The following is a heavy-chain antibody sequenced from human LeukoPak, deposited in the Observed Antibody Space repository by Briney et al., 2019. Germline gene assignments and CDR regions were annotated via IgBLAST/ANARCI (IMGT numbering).Heavy chain of an antibody. D-gene: IGHD2-2*01. Sequence: GGSLRLSCAASGFTFSSRSMNWVRQAPGKGLEWVSAISSDSSYIYYADSVRGRFTISRDNAKNSLYLQMNSLRAEDTAVYYCARDSTSCLFDYWGQGTLVTVSS. J-gene: IGHJ4*02. CDR1: GFTFSSRS. CDR2: ISSDSSYI. CDR3: ARDSTSCLFDY. V-gene: IGHV3-21*01.